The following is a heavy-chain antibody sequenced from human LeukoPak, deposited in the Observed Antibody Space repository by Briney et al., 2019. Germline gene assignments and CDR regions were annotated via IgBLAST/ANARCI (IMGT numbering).Heavy chain of an antibody. Sequence: LETLCLTCAVSGGSISSYYWSWIRQPPGKGLEWIGYIYYSGSTNYNPSLKSRVTISLAPYKNQFSLKLSSVTAADTAVYYCARGIGPRFAYWGQGTLVTVSS. CDR2: IYYSGST. CDR3: ARGIGPRFAY. CDR1: GGSISSYY. J-gene: IGHJ4*02. D-gene: IGHD2-15*01. V-gene: IGHV4-59*01.